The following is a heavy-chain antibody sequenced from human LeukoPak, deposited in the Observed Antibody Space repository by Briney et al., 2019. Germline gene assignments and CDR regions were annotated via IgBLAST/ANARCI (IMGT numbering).Heavy chain of an antibody. Sequence: ASVKVSCKASGYTFTGYYMHWVRRAPGQGLEWMGWINPHSGGTNYAQKFQGRVTMTRDTSITTAYMELSRLSSDDTAVYYCARHPGKVTNDWYFDLWGRGTLVTVSS. CDR3: ARHPGKVTNDWYFDL. J-gene: IGHJ2*01. D-gene: IGHD4-23*01. CDR2: INPHSGGT. CDR1: GYTFTGYY. V-gene: IGHV1-2*02.